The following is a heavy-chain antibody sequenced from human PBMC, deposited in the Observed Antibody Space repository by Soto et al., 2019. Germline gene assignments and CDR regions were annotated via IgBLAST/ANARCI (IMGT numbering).Heavy chain of an antibody. D-gene: IGHD6-19*01. Sequence: GASVKVSCKASGYTFTSYDINWVRQATGQGLEWIGWMNTNSGNTDYAQKFQGRVTMTRDTSISTAYMELSSLRSEDTAVYYCARGRGSDWSYPAFDIWGQGTMVTVSS. CDR1: GYTFTSYD. CDR3: ARGRGSDWSYPAFDI. J-gene: IGHJ3*02. CDR2: MNTNSGNT. V-gene: IGHV1-8*01.